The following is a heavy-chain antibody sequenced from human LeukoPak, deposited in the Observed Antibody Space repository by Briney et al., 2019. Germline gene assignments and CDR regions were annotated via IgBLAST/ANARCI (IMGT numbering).Heavy chain of an antibody. V-gene: IGHV1-18*01. J-gene: IGHJ5*02. CDR2: ISTYNGKT. CDR3: ARDFSNFSYGTWFDP. D-gene: IGHD1-1*01. Sequence: ASVKVSCKTSGYTFTSYGISWVRQAPGQGLEWMGWISTYNGKTNYAQKVQDRVTMTTDTSTSTVYMELRSLRFDDTALYFCARDFSNFSYGTWFDPWGQGTLVTVSS. CDR1: GYTFTSYG.